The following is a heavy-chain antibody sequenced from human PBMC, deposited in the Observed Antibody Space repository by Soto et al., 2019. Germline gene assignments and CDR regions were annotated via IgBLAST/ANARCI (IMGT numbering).Heavy chain of an antibody. CDR1: GFTFSSYA. D-gene: IGHD2-2*02. V-gene: IGHV3-23*01. J-gene: IGHJ5*02. CDR3: AKDIVVVPAAIPDWFDP. CDR2: ISGSGGST. Sequence: GGSRRLSCAASGFTFSSYAMSWVRQAPGKGLEWVSAISGSGGSTYYADSVKGRFTISRDNSKNTLYLQMNSLRAEDTAVYYCAKDIVVVPAAIPDWFDPWGQGTLVTVSS.